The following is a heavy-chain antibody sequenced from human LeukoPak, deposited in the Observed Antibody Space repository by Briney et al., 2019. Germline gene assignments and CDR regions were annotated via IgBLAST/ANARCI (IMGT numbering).Heavy chain of an antibody. Sequence: GASVKVSCKASGYTFTGYYMHWVRQAPGQGLEWMARINPNSGGTNYAQKFQGRVTMTRDTSISTAYMELSRLRSDDTAVYYCASGYCSSTSCYDPYYYYYMDVWGKGTTVTVSS. CDR2: INPNSGGT. CDR1: GYTFTGYY. D-gene: IGHD2-2*03. J-gene: IGHJ6*03. CDR3: ASGYCSSTSCYDPYYYYYMDV. V-gene: IGHV1-2*06.